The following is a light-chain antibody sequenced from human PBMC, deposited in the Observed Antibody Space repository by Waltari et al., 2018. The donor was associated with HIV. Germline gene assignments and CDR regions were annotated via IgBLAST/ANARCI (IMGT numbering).Light chain of an antibody. J-gene: IGLJ3*02. CDR1: SSNIGNNY. Sequence: QSVLTQPPSVSAAPGQKVTISCSGSSSNIGNNYVSWYRHLPGTAPKLLIYDNNKRPSGIPDRFSGSRSGTSATLGITGLQAEDEADYYCQSYDSSLSAWVFGGGTRLTVL. V-gene: IGLV1-51*01. CDR3: QSYDSSLSAWV. CDR2: DNN.